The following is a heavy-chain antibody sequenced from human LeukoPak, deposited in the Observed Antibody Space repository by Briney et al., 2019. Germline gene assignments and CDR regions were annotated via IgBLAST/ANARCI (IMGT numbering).Heavy chain of an antibody. Sequence: PGGSLRLSCAASGFTFSSYWMHWVRQAPGKGLVWVSRINSDGSSTSYADSVKGRFTISRDNSKNTLYLQMNSLRAEDTAVYYCAKADRGYYARYYYYYGMDVWGQGTTVTVSS. CDR1: GFTFSSYW. CDR2: INSDGSST. V-gene: IGHV3-74*01. D-gene: IGHD3-3*01. CDR3: AKADRGYYARYYYYYGMDV. J-gene: IGHJ6*02.